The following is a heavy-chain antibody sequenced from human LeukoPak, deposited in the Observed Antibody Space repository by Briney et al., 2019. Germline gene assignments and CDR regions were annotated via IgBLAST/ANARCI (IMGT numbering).Heavy chain of an antibody. CDR1: GGSISSSSYY. J-gene: IGHJ5*02. CDR2: IYYSGST. Sequence: SETLSLTCTVSGGSISSSSYYWGWIRQPPGKGLEWLGSIYYSGSTYYNPSLKSRVTISVDTSKNQFSLKLSSVTAADTAVYYCARIPRGYCSSTSCPRYWFDPWGQGTLVTVSS. CDR3: ARIPRGYCSSTSCPRYWFDP. D-gene: IGHD2-2*01. V-gene: IGHV4-39*01.